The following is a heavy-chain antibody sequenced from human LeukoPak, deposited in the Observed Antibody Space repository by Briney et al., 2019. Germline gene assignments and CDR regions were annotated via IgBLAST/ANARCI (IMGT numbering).Heavy chain of an antibody. CDR2: ISSSGSTI. J-gene: IGHJ6*03. D-gene: IGHD3-10*01. CDR1: GFTVSSNY. CDR3: ARDRVGSDYYYYMDV. Sequence: GGSLRLSCAASGFTVSSNYMSWVRQAPGKGLEWVSYISSSGSTIYYADSVKGRFTISRDNAKNSLYLRMNSLRAEDTAVYYCARDRVGSDYYYYMDVWGKGTTVTVSS. V-gene: IGHV3-11*04.